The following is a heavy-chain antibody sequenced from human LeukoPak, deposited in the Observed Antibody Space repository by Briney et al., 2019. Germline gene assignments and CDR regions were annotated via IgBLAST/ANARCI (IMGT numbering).Heavy chain of an antibody. CDR1: GFTFSSYW. D-gene: IGHD6-13*01. V-gene: IGHV3-74*01. CDR3: ARARIAAAGVYYYYYGTDV. CDR2: INSDGSST. J-gene: IGHJ6*04. Sequence: GGSLRLSCAASGFTFSSYWMHWVRQAPGKGLVWVSRINSDGSSTSYADSVKGRFTISRDNAKNTLYLQMNSLRAEDTAVYYCARARIAAAGVYYYYYGTDVWGEGSTATVSS.